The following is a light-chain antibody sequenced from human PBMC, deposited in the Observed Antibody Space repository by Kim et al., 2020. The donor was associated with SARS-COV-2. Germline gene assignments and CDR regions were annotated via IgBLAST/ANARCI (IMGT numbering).Light chain of an antibody. CDR2: GAS. J-gene: IGKJ1*01. CDR1: QSTSSTY. V-gene: IGKV3-20*01. CDR3: QQYGGAPWT. Sequence: PQGERATLSGRTSQSTSSTYVAWYQQKPGQAPRLLFYGASSRATGIPDRFSGGGSGTDYTLTISRLEPEDVAVYFCQQYGGAPWTFGQGTKVEIK.